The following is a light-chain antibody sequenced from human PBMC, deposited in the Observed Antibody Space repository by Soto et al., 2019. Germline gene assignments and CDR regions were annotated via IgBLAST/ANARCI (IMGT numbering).Light chain of an antibody. J-gene: IGKJ1*01. CDR1: QSISSY. CDR3: QQSYSTPRT. V-gene: IGKV1-39*01. Sequence: DIQMTQSPSSLSASVGDRVTITCRASQSISSYLNWYQQKPGKAPKLLMYAASSLQSGVPSRFSGSGSGTDFTLTITSLQPEDFATYSCQQSYSTPRTFGQGTKVEIK. CDR2: AAS.